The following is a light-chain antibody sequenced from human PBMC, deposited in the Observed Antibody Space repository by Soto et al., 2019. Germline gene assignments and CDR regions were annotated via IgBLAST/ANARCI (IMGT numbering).Light chain of an antibody. CDR1: SSDVGGYNL. CDR2: EAT. J-gene: IGLJ2*01. V-gene: IGLV2-23*02. CDR3: CAYAGTNTFVV. Sequence: QPVLTQPASVSGSPGQSITISCTGTSSDVGGYNLVSWYQQYPGAVPKLIIYEATKRPSGVSNRFSGSKSGNTASLTISRLQTDDEADYYCCAYAGTNTFVVFGGGTKLTVL.